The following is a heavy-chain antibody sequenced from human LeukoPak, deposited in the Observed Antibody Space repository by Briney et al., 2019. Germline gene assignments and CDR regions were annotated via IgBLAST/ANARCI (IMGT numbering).Heavy chain of an antibody. J-gene: IGHJ4*02. CDR1: GFSINNGYY. Sequence: SETLSLTCTVAGFSINNGYYWVWIRQPPGKGLEWIGSIDHSGSTYYTSSLKSLATISVDTSKNQFSLKLSSVTAAAAAVYYSARDPPITMVWGVRVPHFDYWGQGTLVTVSS. V-gene: IGHV4-38-2*02. D-gene: IGHD3-10*01. CDR3: ARDPPITMVWGVRVPHFDY. CDR2: IDHSGST.